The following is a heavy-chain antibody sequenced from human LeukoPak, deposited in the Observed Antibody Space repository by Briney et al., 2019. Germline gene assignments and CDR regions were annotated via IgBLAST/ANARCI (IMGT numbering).Heavy chain of an antibody. D-gene: IGHD3-22*01. V-gene: IGHV3-7*01. CDR2: IKKEGSEK. CDR3: ARDYYDSSSHAFDI. J-gene: IGHJ3*02. Sequence: GGALRLSCAASGFTFSSDWMSWVRQAPGKGLEWVAHIKKEGSEKYYVDAVKGRFTISRDNAKNSLYLQMNSLRAEDTAVYYCARDYYDSSSHAFDIWGQGPMVTVSS. CDR1: GFTFSSDW.